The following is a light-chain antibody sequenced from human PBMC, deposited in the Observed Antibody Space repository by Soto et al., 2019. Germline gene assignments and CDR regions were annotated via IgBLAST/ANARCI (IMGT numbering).Light chain of an antibody. CDR3: MQALQTRT. CDR1: QSLLHSNGYNY. CDR2: LGS. V-gene: IGKV2-28*01. J-gene: IGKJ1*01. Sequence: IVMTQSPLSLPVTPGEPASISCRSSQSLLHSNGYNYLDWYLQKPGQSPKLLIYLGSNRASGVPDRFSGSGSGTDCTLKSSRVEAEDVGVYFCMQALQTRTFGQGTKVDI.